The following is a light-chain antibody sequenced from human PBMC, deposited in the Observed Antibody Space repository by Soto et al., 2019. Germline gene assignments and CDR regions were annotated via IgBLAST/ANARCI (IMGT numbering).Light chain of an antibody. CDR2: AVN. V-gene: IGLV2-14*01. CDR3: SSFTASSTYV. J-gene: IGLJ1*01. Sequence: QSALTQPASVSGSPGQSITISCAGTSSDIGAYNYVSWYQQYPGRAPKLMIYAVNNRPSGVSNRFSGSKSGNTASLTISGLQAEHEADYYCSSFTASSTYVVGAGTKVTVL. CDR1: SSDIGAYNY.